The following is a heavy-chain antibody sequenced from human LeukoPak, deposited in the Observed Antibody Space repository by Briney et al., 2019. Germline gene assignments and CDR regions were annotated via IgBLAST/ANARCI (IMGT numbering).Heavy chain of an antibody. D-gene: IGHD3-10*02. J-gene: IGHJ6*04. CDR3: AELGITMIGGV. CDR2: ISSSTIYT. Sequence: GGSLRLSCAASGFTFNSFSMNWVRQAPGKGLEWVSSISSSTIYTYYADSVKGRFTISRDNAKNSLYLQMNSLRAEDTAVYYCAELGITMIGGVWGKGTTVTISS. CDR1: GFTFNSFS. V-gene: IGHV3-21*01.